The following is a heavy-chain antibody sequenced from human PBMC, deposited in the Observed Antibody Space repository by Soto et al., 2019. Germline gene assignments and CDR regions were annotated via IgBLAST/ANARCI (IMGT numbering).Heavy chain of an antibody. D-gene: IGHD2-2*01. CDR2: IIPIFGTA. CDR3: AGGYCSSTSCSSGARRWGMDV. J-gene: IGHJ6*02. Sequence: QVQLVQSGAEVKKPGSSVKVSCKASGGTFSSYAISWVRQAPGQGLEWMGGIIPIFGTANYAQKFQGRVTITAAESTRTAHRELSSLRSEDTAVYYCAGGYCSSTSCSSGARRWGMDVWGQGTTVTVSS. CDR1: GGTFSSYA. V-gene: IGHV1-69*01.